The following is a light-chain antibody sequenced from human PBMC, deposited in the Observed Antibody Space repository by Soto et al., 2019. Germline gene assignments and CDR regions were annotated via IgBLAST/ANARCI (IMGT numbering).Light chain of an antibody. CDR1: QSVSRY. CDR3: QQRSNWPPIT. V-gene: IGKV3-11*01. J-gene: IGKJ5*01. Sequence: EIVLTQSPVTLSLSPGERATLSCRTSQSVSRYLAWYQQKPGQAPRLLIYDASKRAPGIPARFTGSGSGTDFTLTISSLEPEDFAVYYCQQRSNWPPITFGQGTRLEIK. CDR2: DAS.